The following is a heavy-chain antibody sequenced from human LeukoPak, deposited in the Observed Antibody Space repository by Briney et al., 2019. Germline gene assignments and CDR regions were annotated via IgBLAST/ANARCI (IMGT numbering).Heavy chain of an antibody. J-gene: IGHJ4*02. D-gene: IGHD5-18*01. V-gene: IGHV4-30-2*01. CDR2: IYHSGST. Sequence: PSETLSLTCAVSGGSISSGGYSWSWIRQPPGKGLEWIGYIYHSGSTYYNPSLSSRVTISVDMSKNQFSLKLSSVTAADTAVYYCARLLERRGKSYGNDYWGQGNLVTVSS. CDR1: GGSISSGGYS. CDR3: ARLLERRGKSYGNDY.